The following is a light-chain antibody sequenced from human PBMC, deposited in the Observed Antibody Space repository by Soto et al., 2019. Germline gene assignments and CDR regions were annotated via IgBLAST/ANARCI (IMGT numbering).Light chain of an antibody. CDR3: QQYNSYPLT. CDR2: DAS. J-gene: IGKJ1*01. Sequence: DIQMTQSPSTLSASVGDRVTITCRASQSISSWLAWYQQKPGKAPKLLIYDASSLESGVPSRFSGSGSGTELTLTISSLQPDDFATYYCQQYNSYPLTFGQGTKVDIK. V-gene: IGKV1-5*01. CDR1: QSISSW.